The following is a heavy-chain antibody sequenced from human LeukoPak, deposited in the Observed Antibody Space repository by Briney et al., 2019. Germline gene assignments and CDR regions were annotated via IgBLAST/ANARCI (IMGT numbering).Heavy chain of an antibody. D-gene: IGHD3-16*02. CDR1: GYTFTSYG. CDR2: ISAYNGST. CDR3: AREFGDYVWGSYRYTDPFDY. J-gene: IGHJ4*02. Sequence: ASVKVSCKASGYTFTSYGISWVRQAPGQGLEWMGWISAYNGSTNYAQKLQGRVTMTTDTSTSTAYMELRSLRSDDTAVYYCAREFGDYVWGSYRYTDPFDYWGQGTLVTVSS. V-gene: IGHV1-18*01.